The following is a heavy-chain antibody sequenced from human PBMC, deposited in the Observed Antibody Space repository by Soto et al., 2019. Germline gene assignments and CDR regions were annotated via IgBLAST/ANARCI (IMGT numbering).Heavy chain of an antibody. J-gene: IGHJ3*02. CDR2: TYYRSKWYN. Sequence: SPTLSLTCAISGDSVSSNSAAWNWIRQSPSRGLEWLGRTYYRSKWYNDYAVSVKSRITINPDTSKNQFSLQLNSVTPEDTAVYYCARWETSSGWNAFDIWGQGTMVTVSS. CDR3: ARWETSSGWNAFDI. D-gene: IGHD6-19*01. V-gene: IGHV6-1*01. CDR1: GDSVSSNSAA.